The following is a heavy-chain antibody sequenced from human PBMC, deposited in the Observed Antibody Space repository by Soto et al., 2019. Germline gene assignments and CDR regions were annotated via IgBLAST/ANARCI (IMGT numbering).Heavy chain of an antibody. CDR1: GYTFTSYY. V-gene: IGHV1-46*03. Sequence: QVQLVQSGAEVKKPGASVKVSCKASGYTFTSYYMHWVRQAPGQGLEWMGIINPSGGSTSYAQKFRGRVTMARDPSESKVYMEMSSMRSKNTAVYYCDRDFSAVLARPYYWGQGTLVTVSS. J-gene: IGHJ4*02. D-gene: IGHD3-3*01. CDR2: INPSGGST. CDR3: DRDFSAVLARPYY.